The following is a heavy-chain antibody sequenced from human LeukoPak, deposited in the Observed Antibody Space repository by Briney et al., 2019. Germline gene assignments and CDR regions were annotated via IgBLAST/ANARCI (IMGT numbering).Heavy chain of an antibody. D-gene: IGHD3-22*01. V-gene: IGHV3-23*01. Sequence: GGSLRLYCSASGFTFSSFAMSWVRQAPGKGLEWGSAISGSSGSTYYADSVKGRFTISRDNSKNTLYLQMNSLRAEDTAVYYCAKEGQYYYDSSGYYPIDYWGQGTLVTVSS. CDR2: ISGSSGST. CDR1: GFTFSSFA. J-gene: IGHJ4*02. CDR3: AKEGQYYYDSSGYYPIDY.